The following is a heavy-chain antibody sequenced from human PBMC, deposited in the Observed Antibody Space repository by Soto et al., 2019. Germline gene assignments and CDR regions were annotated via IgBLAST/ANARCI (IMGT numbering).Heavy chain of an antibody. CDR3: ARDSGVDTGYYYYYYMDV. D-gene: IGHD5-18*01. J-gene: IGHJ6*03. CDR1: GYTFTSYG. V-gene: IGHV1-18*01. CDR2: ISAYNGNT. Sequence: ASVKVSCKASGYTFTSYGISWVRQAPGQGLEWMGWISAYNGNTNYAQKLQGRVTMTTDTSTSTAYMELRSLRSDDTAVYYCARDSGVDTGYYYYYYMDVWGKGTTVTVSS.